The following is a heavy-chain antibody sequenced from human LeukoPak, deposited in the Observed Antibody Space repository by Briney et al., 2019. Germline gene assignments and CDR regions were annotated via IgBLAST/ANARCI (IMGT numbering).Heavy chain of an antibody. J-gene: IGHJ4*02. CDR3: ARIPLTLYCSSTSCYKPHFDY. CDR1: GYRFTSYW. Sequence: GESLKISCKGSGYRFTSYWIGWVRQMPGKGLEWMGIIYPGDSDTRYSPSFQGQVTISADKSISTAYLQWSSLKASDTAMYYCARIPLTLYCSSTSCYKPHFDYWGQGTLVTVSS. D-gene: IGHD2-2*01. V-gene: IGHV5-51*01. CDR2: IYPGDSDT.